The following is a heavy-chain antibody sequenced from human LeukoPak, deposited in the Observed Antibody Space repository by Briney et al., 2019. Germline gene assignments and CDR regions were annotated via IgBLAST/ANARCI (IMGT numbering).Heavy chain of an antibody. Sequence: KPSETLSLTCAVSGYSISSGYYWGWLRQPPGKGLEWIGSIYHNGNIYYNPSLKSRVTISVDTSKNQFSLKLSSVTAADTAVYYCARGTSDGSYFFPPFNYWGQGTLCTVSS. D-gene: IGHD6-19*01. CDR3: ARGTSDGSYFFPPFNY. CDR1: GYSISSGYY. CDR2: IYHNGNI. V-gene: IGHV4-38-2*01. J-gene: IGHJ4*02.